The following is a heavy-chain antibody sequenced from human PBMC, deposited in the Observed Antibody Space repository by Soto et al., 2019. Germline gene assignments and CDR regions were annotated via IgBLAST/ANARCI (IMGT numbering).Heavy chain of an antibody. CDR1: GFGLINYG. J-gene: IGHJ6*02. D-gene: IGHD4-4*01. CDR3: ARLGVTTSVYYYTMDV. V-gene: IGHV1-18*04. Sequence: PSVKVSCKASGFGLINYGFTWVRQAPGQGLEWLGWISDYNGNTIYAQNLQGRLTMTRDTSTSTAYMELRSLRSDDTAVYYCARLGVTTSVYYYTMDVWGQGTTVTVSS. CDR2: ISDYNGNT.